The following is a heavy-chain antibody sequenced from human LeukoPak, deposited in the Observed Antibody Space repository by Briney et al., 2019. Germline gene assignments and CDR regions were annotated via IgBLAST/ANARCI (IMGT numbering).Heavy chain of an antibody. J-gene: IGHJ4*02. CDR2: TFYTGST. V-gene: IGHV4-39*01. D-gene: IGHD6-19*01. CDR3: ASSPDPHSSGWYYFDY. Sequence: SETLSLTCTVSGGSISRRADYWGWLRQPLGKGPERIGSTFYTGSTYYNPSLQSRVTISVDASKNQFSLELTSVTAADTAVYYCASSPDPHSSGWYYFDYWGQGTLVYGSS. CDR1: GGSISRRADY.